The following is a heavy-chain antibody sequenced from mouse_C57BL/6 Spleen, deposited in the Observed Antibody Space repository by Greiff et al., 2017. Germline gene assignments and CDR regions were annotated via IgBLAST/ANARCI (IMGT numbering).Heavy chain of an antibody. CDR3: AGYDGYYPFAY. J-gene: IGHJ3*01. CDR1: GYTFTDYY. Sequence: VQLKQSGPELVKPGASVKISCKASGYTFTDYYMNWVKQSHGKSLEWIGDINPNNGGTSYNQKFKGKATLTVDKSSSTAYMELRSLTSEDSAVYYCAGYDGYYPFAYWGQGTLVTVSA. CDR2: INPNNGGT. V-gene: IGHV1-26*01. D-gene: IGHD2-3*01.